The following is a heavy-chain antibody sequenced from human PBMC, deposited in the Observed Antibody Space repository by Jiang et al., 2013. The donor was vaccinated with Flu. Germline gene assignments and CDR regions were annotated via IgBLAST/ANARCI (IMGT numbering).Heavy chain of an antibody. D-gene: IGHD3-22*01. CDR1: GYTFTSYA. CDR2: ISAYNGNT. CDR3: ARDRSGRLLPDS. J-gene: IGHJ4*02. V-gene: IGHV1-18*01. Sequence: SGAEVKKPGASVKVSCKASGYTFTSYAISWVRQAPGQGLEWMGWISAYNGNTNYARKLQGRVTMTTDTSTSTAYMELRNLRSDDTAVYYCARDRSGRLLPDSWGQGTLVTVSS.